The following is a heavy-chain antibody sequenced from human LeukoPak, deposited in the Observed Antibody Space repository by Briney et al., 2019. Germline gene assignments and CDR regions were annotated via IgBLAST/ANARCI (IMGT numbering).Heavy chain of an antibody. Sequence: QSGGSLRLSCAASGFTFSSYWMSWVRQAPGKGLEWVANIKPDGSEKYYVDSVKGRFTISRDNAKNSLYLQMNSLRAEDTAVYYCARVYYYTSGSRWGDYFDYWGQGTLVTVSS. CDR3: ARVYYYTSGSRWGDYFDY. CDR2: IKPDGSEK. V-gene: IGHV3-7*01. J-gene: IGHJ4*02. D-gene: IGHD3-10*01. CDR1: GFTFSSYW.